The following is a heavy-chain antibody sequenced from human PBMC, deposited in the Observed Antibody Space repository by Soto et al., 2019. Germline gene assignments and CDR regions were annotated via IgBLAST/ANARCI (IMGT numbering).Heavy chain of an antibody. Sequence: GASVKVSCKASGYTFTSYAMHWVRQAPGQRLEWMGWINAGNGNTKYSQKFQGRVTITRDTSASTAYMELSSLRSEDTAVYYCARDLRAPRGYSYARIFDYWGQGTLVTVSS. CDR2: INAGNGNT. J-gene: IGHJ4*02. CDR3: ARDLRAPRGYSYARIFDY. D-gene: IGHD5-18*01. CDR1: GYTFTSYA. V-gene: IGHV1-3*01.